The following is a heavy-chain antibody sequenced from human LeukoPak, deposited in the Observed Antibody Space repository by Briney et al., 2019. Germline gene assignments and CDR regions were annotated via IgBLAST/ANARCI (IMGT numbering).Heavy chain of an antibody. CDR1: VGTISTYD. Sequence: PETLSLTRTVSVGTISTYDWSWIRQPPGKGQEWIGYIYYSGSTNYNPSLKSRVTISVDTSKNQFSLNLSSVTAADTAVYYCARSERYNSGWYFYFDYWGQGTLVTVSS. D-gene: IGHD6-19*01. CDR3: ARSERYNSGWYFYFDY. V-gene: IGHV4-59*01. J-gene: IGHJ4*02. CDR2: IYYSGST.